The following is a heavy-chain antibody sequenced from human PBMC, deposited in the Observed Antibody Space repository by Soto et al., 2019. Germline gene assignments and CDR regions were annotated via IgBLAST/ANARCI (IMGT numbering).Heavy chain of an antibody. CDR1: GFTFSSYA. Sequence: GSLRLSCAASGFTFSSYAMSWVRQAPGKGLEWVSAISGSGGSTYYADSVKGRFTISRDNSKNTLYLQMNSLRAEDTAVYYCAKEGDYYVSWSYFCSYYGMDVWGQGPTVTVS. D-gene: IGHD3-10*01. V-gene: IGHV3-23*01. CDR2: ISGSGGST. CDR3: AKEGDYYVSWSYFCSYYGMDV. J-gene: IGHJ6*02.